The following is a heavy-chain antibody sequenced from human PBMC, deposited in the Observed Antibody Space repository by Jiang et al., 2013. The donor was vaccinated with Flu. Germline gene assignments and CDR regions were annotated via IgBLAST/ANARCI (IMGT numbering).Heavy chain of an antibody. J-gene: IGHJ4*02. CDR2: IYYSGST. CDR1: GGSISSGGYY. Sequence: GPGLVKPSQTLSLTCTVSGGSISSGGYYWSWIRQHPGEGLEWIGYIYYSGSTYYNPSLKSRVTISVDTSKNQFSLKLSSVTAADTAVYYCARGAHAMTTVTTGIDYWGQGTLVTVSS. D-gene: IGHD4-17*01. CDR3: ARGAHAMTTVTTGIDY. V-gene: IGHV4-31*03.